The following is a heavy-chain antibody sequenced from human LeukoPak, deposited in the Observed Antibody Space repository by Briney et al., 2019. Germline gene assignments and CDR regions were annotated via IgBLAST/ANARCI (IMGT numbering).Heavy chain of an antibody. V-gene: IGHV1-3*01. CDR1: GYTFTSYA. CDR2: INAGNNNT. CDR3: ARAFDYGDSHSNWFDP. D-gene: IGHD4-17*01. Sequence: ASVKVSCKASGYTFTSYAIHWVRQAPGQRLEWMGWINAGNNNTKCSQKFQGRVTITRDTSASTAYMELSSLRSEDTAVYYCARAFDYGDSHSNWFDPWGRGTLVTVSS. J-gene: IGHJ5*02.